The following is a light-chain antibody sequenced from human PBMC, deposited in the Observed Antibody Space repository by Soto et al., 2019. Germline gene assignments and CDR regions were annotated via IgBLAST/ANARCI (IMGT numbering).Light chain of an antibody. Sequence: EILMTQSPATLSVSPGERATLSCRASQSVSSNLAWYQQKPGQAPRLLIYGASTRPTGIPARFSGGGSGTDFTLTISSLEPEDFAVYFCQQRYDWPWTFGLGTKVDIK. CDR1: QSVSSN. J-gene: IGKJ1*01. CDR3: QQRYDWPWT. V-gene: IGKV3-15*01. CDR2: GAS.